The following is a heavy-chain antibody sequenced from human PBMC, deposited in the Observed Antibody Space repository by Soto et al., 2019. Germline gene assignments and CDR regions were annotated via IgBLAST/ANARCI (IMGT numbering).Heavy chain of an antibody. J-gene: IGHJ3*02. CDR3: ARDNAQCYYYDSSLPHFDI. V-gene: IGHV1-69*13. CDR1: GGTFSSYA. Sequence: SVKVSCKASGGTFSSYAISWVRQAPGQGLEWMGGIIPIFSTPNYAQKFQGGVTITADESTSTAYMELSSLRSEDTAVYYCARDNAQCYYYDSSLPHFDICGQDKXVTV. CDR2: IIPIFSTP. D-gene: IGHD3-22*01.